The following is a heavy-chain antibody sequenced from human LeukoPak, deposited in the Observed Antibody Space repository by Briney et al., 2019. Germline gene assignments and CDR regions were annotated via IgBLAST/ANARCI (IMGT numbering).Heavy chain of an antibody. CDR2: ISAYNGNT. V-gene: IGHV1-18*01. D-gene: IGHD2-15*01. CDR3: ARDSYCSGGSCYYFDY. Sequence: GASVKVSCMASGYTFTSYGISWVRQAPGQGLEWMGWISAYNGNTNYAQKLQGRVTMTTDTSTSTAYMELRSLRSDDTAVYYCARDSYCSGGSCYYFDYWGQGTLVTVSS. J-gene: IGHJ4*02. CDR1: GYTFTSYG.